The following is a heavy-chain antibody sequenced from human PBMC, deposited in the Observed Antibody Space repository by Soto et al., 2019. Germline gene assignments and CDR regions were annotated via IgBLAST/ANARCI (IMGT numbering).Heavy chain of an antibody. V-gene: IGHV3-48*02. CDR1: GFTFSSYS. CDR3: ARGHSSVHLFDF. J-gene: IGHJ4*02. D-gene: IGHD3-22*01. CDR2: ISSSSSTI. Sequence: GGSLRLSCAASGFTFSSYSMNWVRQAPGKGLEWVSYISSSSSTIYYADSVKGRFTISRDNAKNSLYLQMNSLRDEDTAVYYCARGHSSVHLFDFWGQGTLVTVYS.